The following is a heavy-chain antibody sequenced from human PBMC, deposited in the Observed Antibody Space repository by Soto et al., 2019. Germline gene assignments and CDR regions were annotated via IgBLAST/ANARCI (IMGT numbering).Heavy chain of an antibody. Sequence: SETLSLTCAVSSGSISSSNWWSWVRQPPGKGLEWIGEIYHSGSTNYNPSLKSRVTISVDKSKNQFSLKLSSVTAADTAVYYCAREGAYGSGSYSHWGQGTLVTVPS. CDR1: SGSISSSNW. J-gene: IGHJ4*02. D-gene: IGHD3-10*01. CDR3: AREGAYGSGSYSH. V-gene: IGHV4-4*02. CDR2: IYHSGST.